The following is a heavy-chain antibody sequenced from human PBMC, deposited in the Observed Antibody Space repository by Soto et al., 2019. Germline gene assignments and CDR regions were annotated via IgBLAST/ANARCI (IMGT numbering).Heavy chain of an antibody. CDR2: IVVGSGNT. Sequence: GASVKVSCKASGFTFTSSAVQWVRQARGQRLEWIGWIVVGSGNTNYAQKFQERVTITRDMSTSTAYMELSSLRSEDTAVYYCAALLGYCSSTSCYTPGTFDYWGQGTLVTVYS. J-gene: IGHJ4*02. V-gene: IGHV1-58*01. CDR1: GFTFTSSA. D-gene: IGHD2-2*02. CDR3: AALLGYCSSTSCYTPGTFDY.